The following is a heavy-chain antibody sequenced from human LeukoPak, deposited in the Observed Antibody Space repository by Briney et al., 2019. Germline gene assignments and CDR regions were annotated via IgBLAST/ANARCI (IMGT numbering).Heavy chain of an antibody. CDR2: IYPGDSDT. CDR1: GYSFITHW. Sequence: GESLKISCKASGYSFITHWIAWVRQTPGKGLEWMGIIYPGDSDTKYSPSFQGQVTISADKSISIAYLQWSSLKASDTAMYYCAKGAGGSGSYYPYFWGQGTLVTVSS. D-gene: IGHD3-10*01. J-gene: IGHJ4*02. CDR3: AKGAGGSGSYYPYF. V-gene: IGHV5-51*01.